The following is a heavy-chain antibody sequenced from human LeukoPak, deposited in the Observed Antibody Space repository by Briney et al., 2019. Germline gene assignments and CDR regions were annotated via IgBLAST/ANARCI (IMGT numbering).Heavy chain of an antibody. D-gene: IGHD3-16*01. J-gene: IGHJ4*02. CDR1: GYTFTGYY. Sequence: ASVNVSCKASGYTFTGYYMHWVRPAPGQRREWMGWINPNSGGTNYAQTFQGRVTTTRDTSISTAYMELSRLRSDDTAVYYCARDFRTDLWINEIDYWGQGTLVTVSS. V-gene: IGHV1-2*02. CDR2: INPNSGGT. CDR3: ARDFRTDLWINEIDY.